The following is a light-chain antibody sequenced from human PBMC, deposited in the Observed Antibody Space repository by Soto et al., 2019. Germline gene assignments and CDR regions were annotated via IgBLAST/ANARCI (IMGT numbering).Light chain of an antibody. J-gene: IGKJ2*01. CDR3: MQALQTAYT. CDR1: QSLLHSNGYNY. V-gene: IGKV2-28*01. Sequence: DIVMTQSPLSLPVTPGESASISCRSSQSLLHSNGYNYLDWYLQKPGQSPQLLIYLGSNRSSGVPDRFSGSGSGTDFTLKISRVEAEDVGVYYCMQALQTAYTFGQGIKLEIK. CDR2: LGS.